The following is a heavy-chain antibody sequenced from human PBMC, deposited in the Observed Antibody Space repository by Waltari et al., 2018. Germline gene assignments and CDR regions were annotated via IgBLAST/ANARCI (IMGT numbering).Heavy chain of an antibody. CDR1: GFAFSIYT. Sequence: EVQLVESGGGLVKPGGSLRLSCTTSGFAFSIYTMTWVRQAPGKVLEWVSSITSTYRFIYHADSMKGRFTISRDNAKNTLYLQMNSLRAEDTAVYYCARLTVVSNNDYWGQGTLVTVSS. CDR2: ITSTYRFI. V-gene: IGHV3-21*01. J-gene: IGHJ4*02. CDR3: ARLTVVSNNDY. D-gene: IGHD1-20*01.